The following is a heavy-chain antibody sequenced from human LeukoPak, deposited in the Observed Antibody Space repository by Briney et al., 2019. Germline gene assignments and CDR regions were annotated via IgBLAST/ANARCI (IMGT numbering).Heavy chain of an antibody. CDR2: INHSGST. CDR1: GGSFSGYY. Sequence: RASETLSLTCAVYGGSFSGYYWSWIRQPPGKGLEWIGKINHSGSTNYNPSLKSRVTISVDTSKNQFSLKLSSVTAADTAVYYCARGKGSYYHNWFDPWGQGTLVTVSS. V-gene: IGHV4-34*01. D-gene: IGHD3-10*01. J-gene: IGHJ5*02. CDR3: ARGKGSYYHNWFDP.